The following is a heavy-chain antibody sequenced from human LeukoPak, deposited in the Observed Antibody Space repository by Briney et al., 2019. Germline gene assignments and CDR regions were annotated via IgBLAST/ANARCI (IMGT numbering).Heavy chain of an antibody. V-gene: IGHV4-38-2*02. Sequence: PSETLSLTCTVSGYSISSGYYWGWIRQPPGKGLEWIGSIYHSGSTYYNPSLKSRVTISVDTSKNQFSLKLSSVTAADAGVYHCARRHLEGYNAYGLFDYWGQGTLVTVSS. J-gene: IGHJ4*02. CDR1: GYSISSGYY. CDR2: IYHSGST. D-gene: IGHD5-12*01. CDR3: ARRHLEGYNAYGLFDY.